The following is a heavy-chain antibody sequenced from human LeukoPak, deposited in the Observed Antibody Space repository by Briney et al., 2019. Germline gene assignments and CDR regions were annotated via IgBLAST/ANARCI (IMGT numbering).Heavy chain of an antibody. CDR2: IYTSGST. CDR1: GGSISSYY. V-gene: IGHV4-59*10. D-gene: IGHD2-15*01. CDR3: ASLDCSGGSCYSPH. Sequence: PSETLSLTCAVYGGSISSYYWSWIRQPAGKGLEWIGRIYTSGSTNYNPSLKSRVTMSVDTSKNRFSLKLSSVTAADTAVYYCASLDCSGGSCYSPHWGQGTLVTVSS. J-gene: IGHJ4*02.